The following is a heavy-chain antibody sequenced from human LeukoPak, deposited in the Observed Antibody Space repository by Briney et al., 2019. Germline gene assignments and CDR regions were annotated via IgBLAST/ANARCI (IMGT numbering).Heavy chain of an antibody. V-gene: IGHV3-66*02. D-gene: IGHD2-2*01. CDR2: IFSGDNT. CDR1: GFTVSIKY. J-gene: IGHJ5*02. CDR3: ARDFGRGYCSSTSCYGWFDP. Sequence: GGSLTLSCAASGFTVSIKYMSWVRQAPGKGLEWVSVIFSGDNTYYADSVKGRFTISRDNSKNTLYLQMNSFRADDTAVYYCARDFGRGYCSSTSCYGWFDPWGQGTLVTVSS.